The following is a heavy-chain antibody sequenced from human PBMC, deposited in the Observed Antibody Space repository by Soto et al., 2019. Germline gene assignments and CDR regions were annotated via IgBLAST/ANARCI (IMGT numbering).Heavy chain of an antibody. Sequence: EVQLVESGGGLVKPGGSLRLSCAASGFTFSSYSMNWVRQAPGKGLEWVSSISSSSSYIYYADSVKGRFTISRDNATNSVYLQMNGLRAEDKAVYYCARDKGNSGYHNDWFDPWGQGTLVTVSS. CDR1: GFTFSSYS. CDR2: ISSSSSYI. J-gene: IGHJ5*02. CDR3: ARDKGNSGYHNDWFDP. V-gene: IGHV3-21*01. D-gene: IGHD5-12*01.